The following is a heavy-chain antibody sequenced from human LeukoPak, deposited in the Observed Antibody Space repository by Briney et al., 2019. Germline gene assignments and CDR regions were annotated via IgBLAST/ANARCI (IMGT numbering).Heavy chain of an antibody. J-gene: IGHJ4*02. CDR3: AKDRGTAVAGFYY. CDR1: GFSLSTYG. CDR2: ITGTGGST. V-gene: IGHV3-23*01. Sequence: GGSLRLSCAASGFSLSTYGVSWVRQPPGKGLEWVSGITGTGGSTYYADSVKGRFTVSRDTSKNTLYLQVNSLRAEDTAIYYCAKDRGTAVAGFYYWGQGTLVTVSS. D-gene: IGHD6-19*01.